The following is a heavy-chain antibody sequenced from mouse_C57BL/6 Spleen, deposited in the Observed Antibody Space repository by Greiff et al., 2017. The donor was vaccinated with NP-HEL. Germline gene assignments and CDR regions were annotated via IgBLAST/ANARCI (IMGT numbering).Heavy chain of an antibody. CDR3: ARGDWAFDY. D-gene: IGHD2-13*01. CDR1: GYTFTSYW. CDR2: IHPTSGST. J-gene: IGHJ2*01. V-gene: IGHV1-64*01. Sequence: VQLQQPGAELVKPGASVKLSCKASGYTFTSYWMHWVKQRPGQGLEWIGMIHPTSGSTNYNEKFKGKATLTVDKSSSTAYMQLSSLTSEDSAVYYCARGDWAFDYWGQGTTLTVSS.